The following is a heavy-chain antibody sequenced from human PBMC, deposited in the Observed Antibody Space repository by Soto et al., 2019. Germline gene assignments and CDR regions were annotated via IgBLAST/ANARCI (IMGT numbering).Heavy chain of an antibody. D-gene: IGHD1-26*01. J-gene: IGHJ6*02. CDR1: GNSVSINSAS. CDR3: ARGEYGMEV. CDR2: TYYRSKWYN. V-gene: IGHV6-1*01. Sequence: QTLSPTFPISGNSVSINSASLNFIRQSPSRVLEWLGRTYYRSKWYNDYAVSVESRITINPDTSKNQFSLQLNSVTPEDTAVYYCARGEYGMEVWGQGTTVTVS.